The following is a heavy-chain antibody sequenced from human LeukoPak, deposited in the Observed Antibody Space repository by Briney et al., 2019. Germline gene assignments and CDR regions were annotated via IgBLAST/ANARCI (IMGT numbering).Heavy chain of an antibody. J-gene: IGHJ3*02. CDR2: IIHTGST. Sequence: PSETLSLTCGVSTGSFSGYFWSRIRQPPGKGLEWIGEIIHTGSTNYNPSLSSRVTISVDTSKKEISLRLSSVTAADTAVYYCASVPLVELRSLYAFDIWGQGTMVTVSS. CDR3: ASVPLVELRSLYAFDI. CDR1: TGSFSGYF. V-gene: IGHV4-34*12. D-gene: IGHD3-3*01.